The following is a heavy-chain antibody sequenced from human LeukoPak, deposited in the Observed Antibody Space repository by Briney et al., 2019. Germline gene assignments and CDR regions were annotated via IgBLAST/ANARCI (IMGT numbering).Heavy chain of an antibody. Sequence: AGGSLRLSCAASGFTFSNYAVTWVRQAPGKGLEWVSAISTSGGSTFYADSVKGRFTISRDNSKNTVYLQMNSLRAEDTAVYYCAKGVLSPVIVPFAFWGQGTLVTVSS. CDR3: AKGVLSPVIVPFAF. J-gene: IGHJ4*02. CDR1: GFTFSNYA. V-gene: IGHV3-23*01. D-gene: IGHD2/OR15-2a*01. CDR2: ISTSGGST.